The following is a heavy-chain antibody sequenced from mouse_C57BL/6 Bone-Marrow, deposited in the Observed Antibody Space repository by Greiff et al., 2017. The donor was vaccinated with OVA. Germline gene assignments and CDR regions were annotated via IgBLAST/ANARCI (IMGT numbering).Heavy chain of an antibody. Sequence: VQLQQSGAELVRPGTSVKVSCKASGYAFTNYLIEWVKQRPGQGLEWIGVLNPGSGGTNYNEKFKGKATLTADKSSSTAYMQLSSLTSEDSAVYFCARGGSSAWFAYWGRGTLVTVSA. CDR1: GYAFTNYL. V-gene: IGHV1-54*01. CDR2: LNPGSGGT. CDR3: ARGGSSAWFAY. J-gene: IGHJ3*01. D-gene: IGHD1-3*01.